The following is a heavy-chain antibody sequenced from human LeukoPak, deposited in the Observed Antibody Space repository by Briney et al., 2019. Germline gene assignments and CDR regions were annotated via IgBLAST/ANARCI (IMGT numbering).Heavy chain of an antibody. CDR3: ASSIVAAGTSPFDY. J-gene: IGHJ4*02. CDR2: IKQDGSEK. CDR1: GFTVSSNY. Sequence: GGSLRLSCAASGFTVSSNYMSWVRQAPGKGLEWVANIKQDGSEKYYVDSVKGRFTISRDNAKNSLYLQMNSLRAEDTAVYYCASSIVAAGTSPFDYWGQGTLVTVSS. V-gene: IGHV3-7*01. D-gene: IGHD6-13*01.